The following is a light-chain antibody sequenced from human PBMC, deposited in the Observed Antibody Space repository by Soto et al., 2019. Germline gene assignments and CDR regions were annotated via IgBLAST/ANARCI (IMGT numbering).Light chain of an antibody. Sequence: TQSPASLSVTPGERVTLPCRASQDVCDYLAWYQQRPGKAPGILIYAASTLQSGVPSRFSGSGSETEFSLSIRALQPEDFETYYCQQLSRYPLTFGGGTKVDIK. CDR1: QDVCDY. V-gene: IGKV1-9*01. CDR3: QQLSRYPLT. CDR2: AAS. J-gene: IGKJ4*01.